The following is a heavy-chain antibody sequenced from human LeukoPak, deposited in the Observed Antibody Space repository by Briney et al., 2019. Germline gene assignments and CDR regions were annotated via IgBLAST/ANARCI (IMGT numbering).Heavy chain of an antibody. V-gene: IGHV3-53*04. J-gene: IGHJ4*02. D-gene: IGHD2-15*01. CDR3: AREYCSGGSCYSSY. CDR2: IYSGGST. CDR1: GFTVSSNY. Sequence: GGSLRLSCAASGFTVSSNYMSWVRQAPGKGLEWVSVIYSGGSTYYADSVKGRFTISRHNSKNTLYLQMNSPRAEDTAVYYCAREYCSGGSCYSSYWGQGTLVTVSS.